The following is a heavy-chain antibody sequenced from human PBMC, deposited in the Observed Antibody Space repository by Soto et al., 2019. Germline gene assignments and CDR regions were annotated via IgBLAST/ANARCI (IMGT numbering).Heavy chain of an antibody. D-gene: IGHD5-12*01. Sequence: PSETLSLTCAVSGGSISSSNWWSWVRQPPGKGLEWIGEIYHSGSTNYNPSLKSRVTISVDKSKNQFSLKLSSVTAADTAAYYCARDLGGYEDYYYYYGMDVWGQGTKVTVYS. CDR1: GGSISSSNW. CDR3: ARDLGGYEDYYYYYGMDV. V-gene: IGHV4-4*02. CDR2: IYHSGST. J-gene: IGHJ6*02.